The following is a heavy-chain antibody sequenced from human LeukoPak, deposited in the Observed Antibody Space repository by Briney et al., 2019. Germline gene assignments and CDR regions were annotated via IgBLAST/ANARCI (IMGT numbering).Heavy chain of an antibody. D-gene: IGHD3-10*01. J-gene: IGHJ6*01. V-gene: IGHV1-2*02. Sequence: ASVKVSCKASGYTFTGCYMSWVRQAPEQGLEWMGWINPNSGGTNYAQKFQGRGTMTRDTSISTAYMELSRLRSDDTAVYYCARGQDYYGSGTYYYYYYGMDVWGQGTTVTVSS. CDR2: INPNSGGT. CDR1: GYTFTGCY. CDR3: ARGQDYYGSGTYYYYYYGMDV.